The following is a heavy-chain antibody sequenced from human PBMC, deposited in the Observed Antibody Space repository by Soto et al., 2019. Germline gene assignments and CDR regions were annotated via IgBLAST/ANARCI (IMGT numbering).Heavy chain of an antibody. Sequence: SVKVSCKASGGTLSAHTINWVRQAPGQGLEWMGRVIPMLGKANYAQKLQGRVTITADKSTSTAYMELRSLRSDDTAVYYCARMREYTYGLIDYWGQGTLVTSPQ. CDR3: ARMREYTYGLIDY. J-gene: IGHJ4*02. CDR2: VIPMLGKA. D-gene: IGHD5-18*01. V-gene: IGHV1-69*02. CDR1: GGTLSAHT.